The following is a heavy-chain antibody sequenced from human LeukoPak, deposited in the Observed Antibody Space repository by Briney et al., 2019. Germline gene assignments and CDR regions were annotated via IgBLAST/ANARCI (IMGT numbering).Heavy chain of an antibody. V-gene: IGHV3-48*01. D-gene: IGHD1-26*01. CDR2: ISTTGTTI. Sequence: GGSLRLSCAASGFAFSAYHINWVRQAPGKGLEWISYISTTGTTIHYADSVKGRFAISRDNSKNTLYLQMNSLRAEDTAVYYCARDKEVVGAYYSHWGQGTLVTVSS. CDR3: ARDKEVVGAYYSH. J-gene: IGHJ4*02. CDR1: GFAFSAYH.